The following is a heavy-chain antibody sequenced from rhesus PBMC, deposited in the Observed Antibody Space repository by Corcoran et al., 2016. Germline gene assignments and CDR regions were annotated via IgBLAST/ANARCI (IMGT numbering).Heavy chain of an antibody. Sequence: QVQLQESGPGLVKPSETLSLTCAVSGGSISSSNWWSWNRQTPGKGLEWIGGMYSNSDRNNYHPSLKSRVTSSKDTSKNQFSVTRGSWTAADTAVYYCAGVDYWGQGVLVTVSS. J-gene: IGHJ4*01. V-gene: IGHV4S19*01. CDR1: GGSISSSNW. CDR2: MYSNSDRN. CDR3: AGVDY.